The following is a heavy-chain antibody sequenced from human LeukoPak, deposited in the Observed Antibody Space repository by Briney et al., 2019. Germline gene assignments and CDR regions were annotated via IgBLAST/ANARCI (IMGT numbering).Heavy chain of an antibody. D-gene: IGHD5-24*01. V-gene: IGHV3-23*01. CDR1: GFTFSSPA. CDR2: ISDTGRLS. CDR3: AKSGLRDGYSYAS. Sequence: PGGSLRLSCAASGFTFSSPAMSWVRQAPGKGLEWVAAISDTGRLSYCADSVNGRFTISRDNSKNTLSLQMNSLRAADTAVYYCAKSGLRDGYSYASWGQGTLITVSS. J-gene: IGHJ5*02.